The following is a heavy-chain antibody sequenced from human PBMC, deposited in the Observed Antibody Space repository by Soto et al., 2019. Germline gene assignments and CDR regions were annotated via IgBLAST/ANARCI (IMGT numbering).Heavy chain of an antibody. J-gene: IGHJ4*02. CDR2: IYYSGST. CDR3: ARYYGSGSYQNRNFDY. D-gene: IGHD3-10*01. Sequence: KPSETLSLTCTVSGGSISSGGYYWSWIRQHPGKGLEWIGYIYYSGSTYYNPSLKSRVTISVDTSKNQFSLKLSSVTAADTAVYYCARYYGSGSYQNRNFDYWGQGTLVTVSS. V-gene: IGHV4-31*03. CDR1: GGSISSGGYY.